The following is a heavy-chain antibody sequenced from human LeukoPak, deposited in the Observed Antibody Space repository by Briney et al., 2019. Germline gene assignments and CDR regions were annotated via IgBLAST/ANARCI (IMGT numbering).Heavy chain of an antibody. D-gene: IGHD6-13*01. CDR1: GFTFSDYY. CDR3: ARAEYSSSWYEGRGAAFDI. CDR2: ISSSGSTI. J-gene: IGHJ3*02. V-gene: IGHV3-11*04. Sequence: PGGSLRLSCAASGFTFSDYYMSWIRQTPGKGLGWVSYISSSGSTIYYADSVKGRFTISRDNAKNSLYLQMNSLRAEDTAVYYCARAEYSSSWYEGRGAAFDIWGQGTMVTVSS.